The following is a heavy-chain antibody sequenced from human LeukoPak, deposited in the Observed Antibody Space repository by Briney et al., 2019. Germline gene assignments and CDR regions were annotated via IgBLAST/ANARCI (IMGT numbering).Heavy chain of an antibody. CDR1: GFPFSSYT. D-gene: IGHD6-6*01. CDR3: ARGVGSSLPYYYMDV. Sequence: PGGSLRLSCAASGFPFSSYTLHWVRQAPGKGLEYVSVISDNGGSTNYASSVKGRFTISRDNSKNTLYLQMDSLRVEGMAVYYCARGVGSSLPYYYMDVWGKGTTVTVSS. CDR2: ISDNGGST. V-gene: IGHV3-64*01. J-gene: IGHJ6*03.